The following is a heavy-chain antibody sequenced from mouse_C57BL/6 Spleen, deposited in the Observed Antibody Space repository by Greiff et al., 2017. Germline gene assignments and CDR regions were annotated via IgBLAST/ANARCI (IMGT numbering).Heavy chain of an antibody. D-gene: IGHD2-2*01. CDR1: GYTFTDYE. V-gene: IGHV1-15*01. CDR3: TGDDGHYYAMDY. J-gene: IGHJ4*01. CDR2: IDPETGGT. Sequence: VQLQQSGAELVRPGASVTLSCKASGYTFTDYEMHWVKQTPVHGLEWIGAIDPETGGTAYNQKFKGKAILTADKSSSTAYMELRSLTSEDSAVYYCTGDDGHYYAMDYWGQGTSVTVSS.